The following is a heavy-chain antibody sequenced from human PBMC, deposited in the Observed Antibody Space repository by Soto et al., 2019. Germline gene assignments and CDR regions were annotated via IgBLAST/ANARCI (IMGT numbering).Heavy chain of an antibody. CDR2: RDAANGNT. D-gene: IGHD3-22*01. J-gene: IGHJ4*02. CDR3: ARDRHYYDSSGSSYYFDY. CDR1: GYTFITYA. Sequence: QVQLVQSGAEVKMPGASVKISCKASGYTFITYAIHWVRQAPGQRLEWMGRRDAANGNTRNSQKFQGRVTFTRDTSASTVYMELSSLNSEDTAVFYCARDRHYYDSSGSSYYFDYWGQGTLVTVSS. V-gene: IGHV1-3*01.